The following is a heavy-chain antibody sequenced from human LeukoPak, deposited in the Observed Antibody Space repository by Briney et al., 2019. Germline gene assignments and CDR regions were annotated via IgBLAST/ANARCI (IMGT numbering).Heavy chain of an antibody. J-gene: IGHJ4*02. CDR1: GESLSNYY. CDR3: VRVYIYGRSYFDY. CDR2: INHYGST. Sequence: SETLSLTCAVYGESLSNYYWSWIRQPPGKGLEWMGEINHYGSTNYNPSLKSRLTISVDTSKNQFSLHLTSVTAADTAVYYCVRVYIYGRSYFDYWGQGTLVTVSS. D-gene: IGHD5-18*01. V-gene: IGHV4-34*01.